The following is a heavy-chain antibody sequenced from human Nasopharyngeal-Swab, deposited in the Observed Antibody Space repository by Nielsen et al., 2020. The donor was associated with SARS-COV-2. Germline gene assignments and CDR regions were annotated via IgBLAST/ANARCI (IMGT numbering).Heavy chain of an antibody. Sequence: GESLKISCAASGFPFSTFGMNWVRQAPGKGLEWVSNIWNDGSKKYYVESVEGRFTISRDDSKNTLFLEMNNLRAEDTAVYYCVRDNWGGPFDYWGQGTLVTVSS. D-gene: IGHD3-16*01. CDR3: VRDNWGGPFDY. CDR2: IWNDGSKK. J-gene: IGHJ4*02. V-gene: IGHV3-33*01. CDR1: GFPFSTFG.